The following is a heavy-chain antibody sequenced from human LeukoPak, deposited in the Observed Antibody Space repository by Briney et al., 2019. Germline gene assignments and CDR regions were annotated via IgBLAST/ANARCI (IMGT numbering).Heavy chain of an antibody. V-gene: IGHV4-30-2*01. Sequence: SETLSLTCAVSGGSISSGGYSWSWIRQPPGKGLEWTGYIYHSGSTYYNPSLKSRVTISVDRSKNQFSLKLSSVTAADTAVYYCARERVSSTWGGYFDYWGQGTLVTVSS. CDR2: IYHSGST. CDR3: ARERVSSTWGGYFDY. D-gene: IGHD3-16*01. J-gene: IGHJ4*02. CDR1: GGSISSGGYS.